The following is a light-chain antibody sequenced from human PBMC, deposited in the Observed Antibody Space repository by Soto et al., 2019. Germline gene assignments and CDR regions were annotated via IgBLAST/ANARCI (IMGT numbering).Light chain of an antibody. CDR3: QAYNHAPT. Sequence: DIQMTQSPSSLSASVGDRVTITCRASQGISNYLAWYQQKPGKVPELLIYAASTMQSGVPSRFSGSGSGTDFSLTIRSLQPEDVGTYSCQAYNHAPTFGGGTNVEFK. CDR2: AAS. V-gene: IGKV1-27*01. CDR1: QGISNY. J-gene: IGKJ4*01.